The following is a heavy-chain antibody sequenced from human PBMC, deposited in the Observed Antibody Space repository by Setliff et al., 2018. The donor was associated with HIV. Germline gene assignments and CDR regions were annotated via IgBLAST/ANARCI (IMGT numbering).Heavy chain of an antibody. V-gene: IGHV3-43*01. CDR3: AKDGWGYDYVGAYYFDF. D-gene: IGHD5-12*01. J-gene: IGHJ4*02. Sequence: PGGSLRLSCAASGFTFDDYTMHWVRQAPGKGLEWVSLISWDGDMTYYADSVKGRFTISRDNSKNSLYLQMNSLTTEDTGLYYCAKDGWGYDYVGAYYFDFWGQGTLVTVSS. CDR2: ISWDGDMT. CDR1: GFTFDDYT.